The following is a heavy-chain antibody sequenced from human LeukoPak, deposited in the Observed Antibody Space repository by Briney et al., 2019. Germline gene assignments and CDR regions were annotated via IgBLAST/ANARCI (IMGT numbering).Heavy chain of an antibody. CDR1: GGSFSGYY. CDR2: INHSGST. J-gene: IGHJ6*03. D-gene: IGHD6-13*01. Sequence: SETLSLTCAVYGGSFSGYYWSWIRQPPGKGLEWIGEINHSGSTNYNPSLKSRATISVDTSKNQFSLKLSSVTAADTAVYYCARALADYSSSWYKAHYYYMDVWGKGTTVTVSS. CDR3: ARALADYSSSWYKAHYYYMDV. V-gene: IGHV4-34*01.